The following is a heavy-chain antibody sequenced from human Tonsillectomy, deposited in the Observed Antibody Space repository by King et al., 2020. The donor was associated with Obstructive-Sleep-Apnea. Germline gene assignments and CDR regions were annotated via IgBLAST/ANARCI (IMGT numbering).Heavy chain of an antibody. V-gene: IGHV1-18*01. CDR1: GYTFIDYS. J-gene: IGHJ4*02. CDR3: ARGPRGYSYGWASPFDY. Sequence: VQLVESGAEVKKPGASVKVSCKASGYTFIDYSITWVRQAPGQGLEWMGRISAYNGNTNYAQKLQGRVTMTTDTSTSTASMELRSLRSDDTAVYYCARGPRGYSYGWASPFDYWGQGTLVTVSS. D-gene: IGHD5-18*01. CDR2: ISAYNGNT.